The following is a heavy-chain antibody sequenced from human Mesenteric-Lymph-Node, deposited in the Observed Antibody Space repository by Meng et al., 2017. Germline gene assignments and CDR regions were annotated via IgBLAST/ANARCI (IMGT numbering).Heavy chain of an antibody. V-gene: IGHV3-33*01. CDR2: IWYDGSNK. D-gene: IGHD2-15*01. CDR1: GFTFSSYG. Sequence: QVQLVASGGGGVQPGRSLRLSCAASGFTFSSYGMHWVRQAPGKGLEWVAVIWYDGSNKYYADSVKGRFTISRDNSKNTLYLQMNSLRAEDTAVYYCARGSFRWSYFDYWGQGTLVTVSS. J-gene: IGHJ4*02. CDR3: ARGSFRWSYFDY.